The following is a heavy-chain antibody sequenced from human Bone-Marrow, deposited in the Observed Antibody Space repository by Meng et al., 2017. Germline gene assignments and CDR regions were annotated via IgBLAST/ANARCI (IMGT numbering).Heavy chain of an antibody. J-gene: IGHJ3*02. V-gene: IGHV1-2*06. CDR2: INPNSGGT. CDR1: GYTFTGYY. D-gene: IGHD6-6*01. CDR3: APSIAAPGAFDI. Sequence: ASVKVSCKASGYTFTGYYMHWVRQAPGQGLEWMGRINPNSGGTNYAQKFQGRATMTRDTSISTAYMELSRLRSDDTAVYYCAPSIAAPGAFDIWGQGTMVTVSS.